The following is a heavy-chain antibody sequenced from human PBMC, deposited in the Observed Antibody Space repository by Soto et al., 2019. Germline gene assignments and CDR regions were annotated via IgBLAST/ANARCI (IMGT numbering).Heavy chain of an antibody. V-gene: IGHV1-46*03. J-gene: IGHJ3*02. Sequence: ASVKVSCKASGYTFTIYYMHWVLQAPGQGLEWMGIINPSGGSTSYAQKFQGRLTMTRDTSTSTVYMELSSLRSEDTAVYFCARDHYGSGSYWDAFDIWGQGTMVTVSS. CDR3: ARDHYGSGSYWDAFDI. D-gene: IGHD3-10*01. CDR1: GYTFTIYY. CDR2: INPSGGST.